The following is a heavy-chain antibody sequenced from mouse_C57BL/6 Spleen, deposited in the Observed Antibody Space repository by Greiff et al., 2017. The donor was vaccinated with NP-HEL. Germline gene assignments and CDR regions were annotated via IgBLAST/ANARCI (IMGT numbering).Heavy chain of an antibody. CDR1: GYSITSGYD. J-gene: IGHJ3*01. V-gene: IGHV3-1*01. CDR3: ARDGEDSSGYWFAY. Sequence: EVQLVESGPGMVKPSQSLSLTCTVTGYSITSGYDWHWIRHFPGNKLEWMGYISYSGSTNYNPSLKSRISITHDTSKNHFFLKLNSVTTEDTATYYCARDGEDSSGYWFAYWGQGTLVTVSA. CDR2: ISYSGST. D-gene: IGHD3-2*02.